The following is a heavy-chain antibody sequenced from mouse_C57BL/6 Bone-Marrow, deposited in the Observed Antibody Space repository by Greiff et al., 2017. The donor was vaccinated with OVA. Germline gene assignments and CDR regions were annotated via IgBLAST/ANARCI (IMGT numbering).Heavy chain of an antibody. D-gene: IGHD1-1*01. Sequence: QVQLQQSGAELVRPGTSVKMSCKASGYTFTNYWIGWAKQRPGHGLEWIGDIYPGGGYTNYNEKFKSKATLTVDKPSSTAYMQLSSLTSEDSAVYYCARRYYGSSWYFDVWGTGTTVTVSS. CDR3: ARRYYGSSWYFDV. CDR1: GYTFTNYW. V-gene: IGHV1-63*01. J-gene: IGHJ1*03. CDR2: IYPGGGYT.